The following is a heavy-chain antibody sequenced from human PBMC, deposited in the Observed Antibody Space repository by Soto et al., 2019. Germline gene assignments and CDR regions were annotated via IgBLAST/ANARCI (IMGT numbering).Heavy chain of an antibody. CDR3: ARDTIVVVPAAMATYSINKYCSGGSCYNYYCGMDV. CDR2: IIPIFGTA. D-gene: IGHD2-2*01. CDR1: GGTFSSYA. J-gene: IGHJ6*02. Sequence: GASVKVSCKASGGTFSSYAISWVRQAPGQGLEWMGGIIPIFGTANYAQKFQGRVTITADESTSTAYMELSSLRSEDTAVYYCARDTIVVVPAAMATYSINKYCSGGSCYNYYCGMDVWGQGTTVTVSS. V-gene: IGHV1-69*13.